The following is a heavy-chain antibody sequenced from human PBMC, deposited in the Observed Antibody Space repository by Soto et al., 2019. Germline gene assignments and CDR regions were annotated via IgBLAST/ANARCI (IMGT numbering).Heavy chain of an antibody. J-gene: IGHJ5*02. CDR3: AKEHGSGSYYP. Sequence: PGGSLRLSCAASGFTFSSYGMHWVRQAPGKGLEWVAVISYDGSNKYYADSVKGRFTISRDNSKNTLYLQMNSLRAEDTAVYYCAKEHGSGSYYPWGQGTLVTVSS. CDR1: GFTFSSYG. D-gene: IGHD3-10*01. V-gene: IGHV3-30*18. CDR2: ISYDGSNK.